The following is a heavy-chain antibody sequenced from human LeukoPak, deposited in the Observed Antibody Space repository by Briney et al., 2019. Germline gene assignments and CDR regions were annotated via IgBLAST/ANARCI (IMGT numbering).Heavy chain of an antibody. J-gene: IGHJ4*02. Sequence: GGSLRLSCAASGFPFSNFAIHWVRQAPGKGLEWVTLIQFDGVNKYYADSVKGRFTISRDNSKNTLYLQMNSLTPEDTAVYYCAKGDSDKIDYWGQGSLVTVSS. CDR3: AKGDSDKIDY. CDR1: GFPFSNFA. D-gene: IGHD2-21*02. CDR2: IQFDGVNK. V-gene: IGHV3-30*02.